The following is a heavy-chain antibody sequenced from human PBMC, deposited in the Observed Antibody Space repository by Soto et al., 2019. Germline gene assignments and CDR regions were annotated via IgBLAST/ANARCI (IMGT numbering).Heavy chain of an antibody. CDR2: IWYDGSNK. J-gene: IGHJ4*02. CDR3: VTEWGYCSGGSCYSGYYLDY. CDR1: GFTFSSYG. V-gene: IGHV3-33*01. Sequence: GGSLRLSCAASGFTFSSYGMHWVRQAPGKGLEWVAVIWYDGSNKYYADSVKGRFTISRDNSKNTLYLQMNSLRAEDTAVYYCVTEWGYCSGGSCYSGYYLDYWGQGTLVTVSS. D-gene: IGHD2-15*01.